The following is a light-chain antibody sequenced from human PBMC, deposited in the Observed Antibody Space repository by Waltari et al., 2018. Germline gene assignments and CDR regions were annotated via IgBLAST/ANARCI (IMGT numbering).Light chain of an antibody. CDR1: SSAVGAYNH. Sequence: QSALAQPASVSGSPGQSIPISCTGTSSAVGAYNHVSWYQQLPGKAPKLIIYEVTDRPSGVSNRFSGSKSGNTASLTISGLQADDEADYYCSSYTATATWVFGGGTKLTVL. CDR3: SSYTATATWV. CDR2: EVT. J-gene: IGLJ3*02. V-gene: IGLV2-14*03.